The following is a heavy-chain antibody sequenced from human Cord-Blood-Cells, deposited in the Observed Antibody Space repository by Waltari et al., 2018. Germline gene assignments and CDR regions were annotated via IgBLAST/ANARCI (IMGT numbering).Heavy chain of an antibody. V-gene: IGHV4-59*01. J-gene: IGHJ5*02. CDR3: ARGGDGSGSPFNWFDP. CDR2: IYYSGST. CDR1: GGSISSYY. Sequence: QVQLQESGPGLVKPSETLSLTCTVSGGSISSYYWSWIRQPPGKGLEWIGYIYYSGSTNYNPSLKRRVTISVDTSKNQFSLKLSSVTAADTAVYYCARGGDGSGSPFNWFDPWGQGTLVTVSS. D-gene: IGHD3-10*01.